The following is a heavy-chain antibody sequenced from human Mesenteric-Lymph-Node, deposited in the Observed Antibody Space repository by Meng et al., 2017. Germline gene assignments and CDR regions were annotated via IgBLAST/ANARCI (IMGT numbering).Heavy chain of an antibody. CDR1: GFTFSSHS. Sequence: GESLKISCAASGFTFSSHSMSWVRQAPGKGLGWVSSISAGDGTAYYADSVKGRFTISRDNSKNTLYLQMNSLRAEDTAVYYCAKLTPNWGQGTMVTVSS. CDR3: AKLTPN. J-gene: IGHJ3*01. V-gene: IGHV3-23*01. CDR2: ISAGDGTA.